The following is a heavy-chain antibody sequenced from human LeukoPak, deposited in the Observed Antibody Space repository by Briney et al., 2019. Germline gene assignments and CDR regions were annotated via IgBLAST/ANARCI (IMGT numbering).Heavy chain of an antibody. V-gene: IGHV4-61*02. CDR3: ARPRTSGWYFGAFDI. CDR1: GGSISSGSYY. J-gene: IGHJ3*02. D-gene: IGHD6-19*01. CDR2: IYTRGST. Sequence: SETLSLTCTVSGGSISSGSYYWSWIRQPAGKGMEWIGRIYTRGSTDYNPSLRSRVTISLDTSKNEFSLKLSSVTAADTAVYYCARPRTSGWYFGAFDIWGQGTMVTVSS.